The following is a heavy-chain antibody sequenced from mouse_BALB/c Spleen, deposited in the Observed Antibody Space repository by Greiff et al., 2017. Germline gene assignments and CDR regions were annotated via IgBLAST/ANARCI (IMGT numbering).Heavy chain of an antibody. J-gene: IGHJ4*01. D-gene: IGHD2-14*01. Sequence: DLVKPGASVKLSCKASGYTFTSYWINWIKQRPGQGLEWIGRIAPGSGSTYYNEMFKGKATLTVDTSSSTAYIQLSSLSSEYSAVYFCAKGRYYRYDENGAMDYWGQGTSVTVSS. CDR3: AKGRYYRYDENGAMDY. CDR1: GYTFTSYW. CDR2: IAPGSGST. V-gene: IGHV1S41*01.